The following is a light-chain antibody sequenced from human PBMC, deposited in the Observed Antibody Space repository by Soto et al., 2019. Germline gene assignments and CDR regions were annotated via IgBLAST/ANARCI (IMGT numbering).Light chain of an antibody. CDR3: CSYAGSVV. Sequence: QSALTQPASVSGSPGQSITISCTGTSSDVGSYNLVSWYQQHPDKAPKLMIYEGSKRPSGGSYRFSGSKSGNTASLTISGLQAEDEADYYCCSYAGSVVFGGGTKLTVL. J-gene: IGLJ2*01. V-gene: IGLV2-23*01. CDR1: SSDVGSYNL. CDR2: EGS.